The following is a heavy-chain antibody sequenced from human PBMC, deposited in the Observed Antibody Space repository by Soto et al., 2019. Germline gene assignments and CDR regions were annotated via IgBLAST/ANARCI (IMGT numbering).Heavy chain of an antibody. CDR1: GFTFGDYA. Sequence: AGGSLRLSCTASGFTFGDYAMSWVRQAPGKGLEWVGFIRSKAYGGTTEYAASVKGRFTISRDDSKSIAYLQMNSLKTEDTAVYYCTREKWYCSGGSCYYNWFDPWGQGTLVTVSS. CDR3: TREKWYCSGGSCYYNWFDP. V-gene: IGHV3-49*04. D-gene: IGHD2-15*01. J-gene: IGHJ5*02. CDR2: IRSKAYGGTT.